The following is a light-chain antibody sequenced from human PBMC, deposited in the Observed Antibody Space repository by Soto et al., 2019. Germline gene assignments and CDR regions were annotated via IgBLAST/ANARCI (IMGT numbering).Light chain of an antibody. V-gene: IGLV2-14*01. CDR2: EVS. Sequence: QSVLTQPASVSGSPGQSITISCTGTSSDVDTYKYVSWYQQHPGKAPKLLIYEVSYRPSGVSDRFSGSKSGNTASLTISGLQAEDEADYDCCSYAGSTTRVQFGGGTKVTVL. CDR3: CSYAGSTTRVQ. CDR1: SSDVDTYKY. J-gene: IGLJ2*01.